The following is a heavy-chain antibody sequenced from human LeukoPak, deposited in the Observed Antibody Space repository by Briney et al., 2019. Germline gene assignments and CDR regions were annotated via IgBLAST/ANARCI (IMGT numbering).Heavy chain of an antibody. V-gene: IGHV3-30*04. CDR2: ISYDGSNK. D-gene: IGHD6-6*01. CDR1: GFTFSSYA. Sequence: GGSLRLSCAASGFTFSSYAMHWVRQAPGKGLEWVAVISYDGSNKYYADSVKGRFTISRDNSKNTLYLQMNSLRAEDTDVYYCARDFEYSSSSWRYYFDYWGQGTLVTVSS. J-gene: IGHJ4*02. CDR3: ARDFEYSSSSWRYYFDY.